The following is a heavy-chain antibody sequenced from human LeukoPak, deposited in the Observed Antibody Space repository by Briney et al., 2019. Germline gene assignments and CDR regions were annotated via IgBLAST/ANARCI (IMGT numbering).Heavy chain of an antibody. CDR3: ARSLYDCVWGSYRLPSNGMDV. CDR1: GDSVSSNTAG. V-gene: IGHV6-1*01. J-gene: IGHJ6*02. Sequence: SQTLSLTCAISGDSVSSNTAGWNWITQSPSTGLAWLGRTYYRSTWYNDYAVSVKSRITINPDTSKNQFSLQLNSVTPEDTAVYYCARSLYDCVWGSYRLPSNGMDVWGQGTTVTVSS. D-gene: IGHD3-16*02. CDR2: TYYRSTWYN.